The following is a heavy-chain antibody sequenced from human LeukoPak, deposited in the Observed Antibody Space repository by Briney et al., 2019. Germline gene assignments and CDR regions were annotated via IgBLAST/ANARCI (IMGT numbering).Heavy chain of an antibody. CDR3: ARDPFEYSSSSSGVDY. V-gene: IGHV7-4-1*02. J-gene: IGHJ4*02. D-gene: IGHD6-6*01. Sequence: ASVKVSCKASGYTFTSYAMNWVRQAPGQGLEWMGWINTNTGNPTYAQGFTGRFVFSLDTSVSTAYLQISSLKAEDTAVYYCARDPFEYSSSSSGVDYWGQGTLVTVSS. CDR1: GYTFTSYA. CDR2: INTNTGNP.